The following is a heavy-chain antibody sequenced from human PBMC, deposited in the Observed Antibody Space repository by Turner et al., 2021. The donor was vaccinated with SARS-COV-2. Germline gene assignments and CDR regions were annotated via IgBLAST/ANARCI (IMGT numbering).Heavy chain of an antibody. Sequence: QVQLVQSGAEVEKPGASVKVSCKASGYTFTSFYMHWVRQAPGQGLEWMGIINPSGGSTNYAQKFQGRVTMTRDTSTSTVYMELSSLRSEDTAVYYCAGSLPAPGGVPGRLNYWGQGALVTVSS. J-gene: IGHJ4*02. CDR3: AGSLPAPGGVPGRLNY. CDR1: GYTFTSFY. CDR2: INPSGGST. D-gene: IGHD2-8*02. V-gene: IGHV1-46*01.